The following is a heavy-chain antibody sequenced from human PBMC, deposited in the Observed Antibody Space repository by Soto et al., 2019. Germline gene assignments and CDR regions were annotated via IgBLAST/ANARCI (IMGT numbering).Heavy chain of an antibody. CDR3: ARDLQADY. Sequence: QVQLVQSGAEVKKPGASVKVSCKASGYTFTSYAMHWVRQAPGQRLEWMGWINAGNGNTKYSQKFQGRVTITRDNSASTAYMELSSLRSEDTAVYYCARDLQADYWGQGTLVTVSS. CDR1: GYTFTSYA. CDR2: INAGNGNT. V-gene: IGHV1-3*01. J-gene: IGHJ4*02.